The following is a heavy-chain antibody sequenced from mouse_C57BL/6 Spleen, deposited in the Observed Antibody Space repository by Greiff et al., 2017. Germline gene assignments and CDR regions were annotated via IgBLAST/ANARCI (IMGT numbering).Heavy chain of an antibody. D-gene: IGHD2-1*01. Sequence: QVQLQQSGAELVRPGASVKLSCKASGYTFTDYYINWVKQRPGQGLEWIARIYPGSGNTYYNEKFKGKATLTAEKSSSTAYMQLSSLTSEDSAVYFGARWGTDGNYNYWGQGTTLTVSS. CDR2: IYPGSGNT. CDR1: GYTFTDYY. J-gene: IGHJ2*01. CDR3: ARWGTDGNYNY. V-gene: IGHV1-76*01.